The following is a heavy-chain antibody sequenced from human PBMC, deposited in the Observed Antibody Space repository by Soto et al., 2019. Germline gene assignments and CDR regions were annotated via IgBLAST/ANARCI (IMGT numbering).Heavy chain of an antibody. Sequence: PSETLSLTCAVSGASISSDNRWTWVRQPPGGGLEWIGEISQSGTTKYNPSLASRVTISVDKSKNQFSLRLTSMTAADTAVYYCAKKVPSALRIYYCFGLAVWGQGITVTVS. CDR1: GASISSDNR. V-gene: IGHV4-4*02. J-gene: IGHJ6*02. CDR3: AKKVPSALRIYYCFGLAV. CDR2: ISQSGTT. D-gene: IGHD2-15*01.